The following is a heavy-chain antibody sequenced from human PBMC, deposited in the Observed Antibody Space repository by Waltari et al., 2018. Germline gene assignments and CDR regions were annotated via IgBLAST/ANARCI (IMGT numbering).Heavy chain of an antibody. CDR1: ADSFSGYT. Sequence: QVQLVQSGAEVQKRGSSVKVSRETSADSFSGYTITWVRQAPGQGPEWMGGFIPLFGTANYAQKFQGRVTITADESTSTAHMELNSLRSDDTAVYYCAKEGSGDRSFDIWGQGTMVTVSS. V-gene: IGHV1-69*12. CDR2: FIPLFGTA. J-gene: IGHJ3*02. D-gene: IGHD7-27*01. CDR3: AKEGSGDRSFDI.